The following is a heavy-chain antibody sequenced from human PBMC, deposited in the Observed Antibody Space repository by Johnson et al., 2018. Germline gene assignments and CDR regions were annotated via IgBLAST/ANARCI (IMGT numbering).Heavy chain of an antibody. D-gene: IGHD1-26*01. CDR3: AKQRERGTSYMDV. V-gene: IGHV5-51*01. CDR1: GYRFSDNW. CDR2: IWPGDSDT. Sequence: VQLVESGAEVKKPGESLKISCEDSGYRFSDNWIGWVRQKPGEGLEWMGIIWPGDSDTNYSPSFLGHVTISADRSISTVYLQWSSLKASDSAMYYCAKQRERGTSYMDVWGRGTTVTVSS. J-gene: IGHJ6*04.